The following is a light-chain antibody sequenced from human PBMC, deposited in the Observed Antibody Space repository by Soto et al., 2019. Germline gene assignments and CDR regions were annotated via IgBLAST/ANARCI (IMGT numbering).Light chain of an antibody. J-gene: IGLJ1*01. CDR2: GNS. V-gene: IGLV1-40*01. CDR3: QSYDSSLSGLV. CDR1: SSNIGAGYD. Sequence: QSVLTQPPSVSGAPGQRVTISCTGSSSNIGAGYDVHWYQQLPGTAPKLLTSGNSNRPSGVPDRFSGYKSGTSASLAITVLQAEDEADYYGQSYDSSLSGLVFGTGTKRTVL.